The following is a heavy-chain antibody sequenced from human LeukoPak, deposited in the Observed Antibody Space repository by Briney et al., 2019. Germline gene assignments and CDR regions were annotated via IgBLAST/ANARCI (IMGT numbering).Heavy chain of an antibody. D-gene: IGHD3-3*01. CDR1: GGSFSGYY. CDR3: ARKRVDFWSGYSRLLDY. Sequence: SETLSHTCAVYGGSFSGYYWSWIRQPPGKGLEWIGEINHSGSTNYNPSLKSRVTISVDTSKNQFSLKLSSVTAADTAVYYCARKRVDFWSGYSRLLDYWGQGTLVTVSS. CDR2: INHSGST. V-gene: IGHV4-34*01. J-gene: IGHJ4*02.